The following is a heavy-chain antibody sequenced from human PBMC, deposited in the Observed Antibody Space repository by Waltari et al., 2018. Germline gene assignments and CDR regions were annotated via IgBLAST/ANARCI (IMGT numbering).Heavy chain of an antibody. CDR3: AKVRNSGYAPTAFDI. CDR2: ISGCGGST. J-gene: IGHJ3*02. D-gene: IGHD5-12*01. CDR1: GLTFGRYA. V-gene: IGHV3-23*04. Sequence: EVQLVESGGGLVQPGGSLRPSCAASGLTFGRYAMSWGRPATGKGLGWVSAISGCGGSTYYADSVKGRFPISRDNSKNTLYLQMNSLRAEDTAVYYCAKVRNSGYAPTAFDIWGQGTMVTVSS.